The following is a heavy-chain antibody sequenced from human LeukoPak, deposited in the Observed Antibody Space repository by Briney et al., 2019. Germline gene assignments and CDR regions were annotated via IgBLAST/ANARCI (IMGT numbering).Heavy chain of an antibody. CDR2: IYYSGST. V-gene: IGHV4-59*01. J-gene: IGHJ3*02. Sequence: SETLSLTCTVSGGSISSYYWSWIRQPPGKGLEWIGYIYYSGSTNYNPSLKSRVTISIDTSKNQFSLKLSSVTAADTAVYYCARDGGYASGWDDAFNIWGQGTVVTVSS. D-gene: IGHD6-19*01. CDR3: ARDGGYASGWDDAFNI. CDR1: GGSISSYY.